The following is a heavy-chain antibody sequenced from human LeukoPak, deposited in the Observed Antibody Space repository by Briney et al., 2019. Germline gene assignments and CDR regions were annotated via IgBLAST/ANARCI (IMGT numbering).Heavy chain of an antibody. Sequence: SGGSLRLSCAASGFTFSNFAMMWVRQAPGTGLQGVSTITGYGATFYADSVRGRFTIFRDTSMSTLFLQMNSLGAEDTAVYYCAKGAAAGKVDWFDPWGQGTLVTVSS. D-gene: IGHD6-13*01. CDR3: AKGAAAGKVDWFDP. V-gene: IGHV3-23*01. CDR2: ITGYGAT. CDR1: GFTFSNFA. J-gene: IGHJ5*02.